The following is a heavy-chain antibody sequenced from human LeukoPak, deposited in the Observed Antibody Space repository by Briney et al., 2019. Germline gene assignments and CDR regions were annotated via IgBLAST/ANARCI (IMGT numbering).Heavy chain of an antibody. CDR3: AREITSTSRHFDY. J-gene: IGHJ4*02. V-gene: IGHV4-4*07. D-gene: IGHD2-2*01. CDR2: IYTSDSS. Sequence: SETLSLTCTVSGGSISRYYWSWIRQPAGKGLDWIGRIYTSDSSNYNPSLKNRITMSVDTSKNHFSLKLSSVTAADTAVYYCAREITSTSRHFDYWGQGTLVTVSS. CDR1: GGSISRYY.